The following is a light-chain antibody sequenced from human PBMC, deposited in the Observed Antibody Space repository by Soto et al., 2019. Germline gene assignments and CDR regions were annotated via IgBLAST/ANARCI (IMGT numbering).Light chain of an antibody. Sequence: QSVLTQPATVSGPPGQSIVISCTGSSSNLGAGYDVHWYQLLPGTAPKLLIYGNRNRPSGVPDRFSGSKSGTSASLAITGLQAEDEADYYCQSYDNSLGVCYVFGTGTKVTVL. V-gene: IGLV1-40*01. J-gene: IGLJ1*01. CDR1: SSNLGAGYD. CDR3: QSYDNSLGVCYV. CDR2: GNR.